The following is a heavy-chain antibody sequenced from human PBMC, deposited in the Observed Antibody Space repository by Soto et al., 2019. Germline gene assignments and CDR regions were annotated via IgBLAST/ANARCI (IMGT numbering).Heavy chain of an antibody. Sequence: SETLSLTCTVSGGSINSYYWCWIRQPPGKGLEWIGFVYHSGSRNYDPSLKSRVTISVDTSKNQFFLKLTSVTAANTALYYCARRNLFFDYWGHGALVTVS. V-gene: IGHV4-59*08. CDR3: ARRNLFFDY. CDR2: VYHSGSR. J-gene: IGHJ4*01. CDR1: GGSINSYY.